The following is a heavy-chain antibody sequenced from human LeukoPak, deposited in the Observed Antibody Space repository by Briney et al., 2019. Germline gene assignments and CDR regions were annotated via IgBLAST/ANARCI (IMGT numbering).Heavy chain of an antibody. D-gene: IGHD1-1*01. V-gene: IGHV3-74*01. CDR2: FNRDGTST. J-gene: IGHJ4*02. CDR1: GFTFSSYW. CDR3: ARGQSAAGGTLDY. Sequence: GGSLRLSCAFSGFTFSSYWMHWVRQAPGKGLVWVSRFNRDGTSTSYADSVKGRFTISRDNAKNTLYLQMNSLRAEDTAVYYCARGQSAAGGTLDYWGQGNLVTVSS.